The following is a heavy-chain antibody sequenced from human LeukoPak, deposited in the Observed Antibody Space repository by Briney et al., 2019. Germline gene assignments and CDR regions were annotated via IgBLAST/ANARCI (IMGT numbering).Heavy chain of an antibody. J-gene: IGHJ4*02. Sequence: GQSLRLSCDASGFSINTYTMYWVRQAPGQGLEWVSGIRNSDGMTYYADPVRGRFTISTDNSKNTLYLQMNSLRAEDTALYYCAKGLERESRLDSWGQGTLVTVSS. CDR1: GFSINTYT. D-gene: IGHD1-1*01. V-gene: IGHV3-23*01. CDR3: AKGLERESRLDS. CDR2: IRNSDGMT.